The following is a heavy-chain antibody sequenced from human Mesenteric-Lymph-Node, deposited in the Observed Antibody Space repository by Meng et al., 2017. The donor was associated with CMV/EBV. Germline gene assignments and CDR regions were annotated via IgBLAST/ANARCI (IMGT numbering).Heavy chain of an antibody. CDR2: IKQDGSVK. Sequence: GESLKISCAASGYIFSSYWMSWVRQAPGTGLEWVANIKQDGSVKHYVDSVKGRFTISRDNAKNSLFLQMNTLRAEDTAVYYCARLLYFYASGHVDSWGQGTLVTVSS. CDR3: ARLLYFYASGHVDS. J-gene: IGHJ4*02. CDR1: GYIFSSYW. D-gene: IGHD3-22*01. V-gene: IGHV3-7*01.